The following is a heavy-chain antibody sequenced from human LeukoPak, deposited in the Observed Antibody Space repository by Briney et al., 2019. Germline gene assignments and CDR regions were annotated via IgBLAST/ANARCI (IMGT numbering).Heavy chain of an antibody. CDR3: ARDITYSSGWYMTSGGNFDY. Sequence: GGSLRLSCAASGFTFSSYSMNWVRQAPGKGLEWVSYISSSSSTIYYADSVKGRFTISRDNAKNSLYLQMNSLRAEDTAVYYCARDITYSSGWYMTSGGNFDYWGQGTLVTVSS. D-gene: IGHD6-19*01. CDR1: GFTFSSYS. J-gene: IGHJ4*02. V-gene: IGHV3-48*01. CDR2: ISSSSSTI.